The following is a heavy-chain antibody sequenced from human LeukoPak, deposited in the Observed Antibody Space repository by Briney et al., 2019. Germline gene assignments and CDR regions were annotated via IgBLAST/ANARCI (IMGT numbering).Heavy chain of an antibody. CDR3: AKSFYDSSPCDY. Sequence: GGSLRLSCAASGFTFSIYAMSWVRQAPGKGLEWVSSISGTSGNTYYADSVKGRFTISRDNSKNTLYLQMNSLRAEDTAVYYCAKSFYDSSPCDYWGQGALVTVSS. D-gene: IGHD3-22*01. J-gene: IGHJ4*02. V-gene: IGHV3-23*01. CDR2: ISGTSGNT. CDR1: GFTFSIYA.